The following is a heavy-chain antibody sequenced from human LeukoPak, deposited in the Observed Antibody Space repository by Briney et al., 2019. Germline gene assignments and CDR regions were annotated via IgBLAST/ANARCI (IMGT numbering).Heavy chain of an antibody. CDR3: ARGGGGIAATP. D-gene: IGHD6-25*01. J-gene: IGHJ3*01. CDR1: GDSISGYY. V-gene: IGHV4-59*01. Sequence: PSETLSLTCTVFGDSISGYYWSWIRQPPGKGLEWIGYIHYSGSTTYTPSLKSRVTISIDTSKKHFSLRLTSVTAADTAVYYCARGGGGIAATPWGQGTMVTVSS. CDR2: IHYSGST.